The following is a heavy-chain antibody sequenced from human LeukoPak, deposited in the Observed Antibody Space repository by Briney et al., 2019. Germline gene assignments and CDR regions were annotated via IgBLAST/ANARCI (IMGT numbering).Heavy chain of an antibody. CDR2: IYYSGST. D-gene: IGHD3-10*01. Sequence: SETLSLTCTVSGGSVSSATYYWSWIRQPPGKGLEWIGYIYYSGSTNYNPSLKSRVTISVDTSKNQFSLKLSSVTAADTAVYYCARFAAYMVRGAPLGYGMDVWGQGTTVTVSS. CDR1: GGSVSSATYY. J-gene: IGHJ6*02. V-gene: IGHV4-61*01. CDR3: ARFAAYMVRGAPLGYGMDV.